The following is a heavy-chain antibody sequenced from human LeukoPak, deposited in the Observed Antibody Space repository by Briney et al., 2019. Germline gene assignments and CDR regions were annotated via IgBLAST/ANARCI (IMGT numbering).Heavy chain of an antibody. CDR3: ARVENWNFYYFDY. CDR1: GYTFTTYY. CDR2: INPNTGNT. Sequence: GASVKVSLKASGYTFTTYYMHWVRQAPGQRLEWVGWINPNTGNTNYAQKFQGRVTMTRDTSINTAYMEMGSLRSDDTAIYYCARVENWNFYYFDYWAGGTVVTVSS. J-gene: IGHJ4*02. V-gene: IGHV1-2*02. D-gene: IGHD1-7*01.